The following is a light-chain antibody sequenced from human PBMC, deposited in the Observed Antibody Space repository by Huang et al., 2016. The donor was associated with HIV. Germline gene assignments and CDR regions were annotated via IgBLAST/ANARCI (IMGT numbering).Light chain of an antibody. J-gene: IGKJ1*01. CDR2: GAS. V-gene: IGKV1-27*01. CDR3: QKYSNDPRA. CDR1: QGIRNF. Sequence: DIQMTRSPSSLSASVGDRVTITCRASQGIRNFVAWYKQKPGKPPTLLIYGASTLESGVPSRFRGGGSGTEFTLTIRSLQTEDVATYYCQKYSNDPRAFGQGTRVDIK.